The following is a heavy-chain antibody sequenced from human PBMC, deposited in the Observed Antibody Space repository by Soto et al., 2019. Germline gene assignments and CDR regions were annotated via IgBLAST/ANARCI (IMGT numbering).Heavy chain of an antibody. D-gene: IGHD3-9*01. Sequence: AVPVSCKASGGTFSSSAISWVRQAPGPGLEWLGGLIPIFGTATYAQKFQGSVTLTADESTSTAYRELSSLRAEDTAVDYCARGQRGEGDKAPYYYYYGMDVWGQGTTVTVS. CDR2: LIPIFGTA. CDR3: ARGQRGEGDKAPYYYYYGMDV. V-gene: IGHV1-69*13. J-gene: IGHJ6*02. CDR1: GGTFSSSA.